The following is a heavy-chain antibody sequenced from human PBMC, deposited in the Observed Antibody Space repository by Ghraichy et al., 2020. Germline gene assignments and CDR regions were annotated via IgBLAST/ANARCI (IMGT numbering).Heavy chain of an antibody. CDR1: GFTFSSYG. CDR2: IWYDGSNK. J-gene: IGHJ4*02. Sequence: GGSLRLSCAASGFTFSSYGMHWVRQAPGKGLEWVAVIWYDGSNKYYADSVKGRFTISRDNSKNTLYLQMNSLRAEDTAVYYCARDRSSGYHTENFDYWGQGTLVTVSS. D-gene: IGHD3-22*01. CDR3: ARDRSSGYHTENFDY. V-gene: IGHV3-33*01.